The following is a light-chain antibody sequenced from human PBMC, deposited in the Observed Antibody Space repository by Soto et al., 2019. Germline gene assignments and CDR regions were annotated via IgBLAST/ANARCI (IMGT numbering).Light chain of an antibody. Sequence: DIQMTQSPSSLSASVGDRVTITCRASQGIGNYLAWYQQKPGKVPKLLIYAASTLQSGVPSRFSGSGSGTDFTLTISSLQPEDVATYYCQKYNSAPCTFGQGTKVEIK. J-gene: IGKJ1*01. V-gene: IGKV1-27*01. CDR3: QKYNSAPCT. CDR2: AAS. CDR1: QGIGNY.